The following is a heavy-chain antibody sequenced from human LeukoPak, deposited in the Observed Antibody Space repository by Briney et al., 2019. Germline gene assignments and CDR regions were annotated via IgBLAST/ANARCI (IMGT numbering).Heavy chain of an antibody. Sequence: GGSLRLSCTASGFTFGDYAMSWFRQAPGKGLEWVGFIRSKAYGGTTEYAASVKGRFTISRDDSKSIAYLQMNSLKTEDTAVYYCTRGKWLVIPYYFDYWGQGTLVTVSS. D-gene: IGHD6-19*01. CDR3: TRGKWLVIPYYFDY. J-gene: IGHJ4*02. CDR2: IRSKAYGGTT. V-gene: IGHV3-49*03. CDR1: GFTFGDYA.